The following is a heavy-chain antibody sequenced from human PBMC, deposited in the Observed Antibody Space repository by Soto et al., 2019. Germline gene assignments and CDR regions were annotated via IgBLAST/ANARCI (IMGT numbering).Heavy chain of an antibody. V-gene: IGHV2-26*01. D-gene: IGHD3-10*01. Sequence: QVTLKESGPVLVKPTETLTLTCTVSGFSLSDTRVGVSWIRQPPGKALEWLAHIFSNDEKSYSTSLKNRLTISKGTSKSQVVLTMTNMDPVDTATYYCARIDFGELSGYYYYGLDVWGQGTTATVSS. CDR2: IFSNDEK. CDR3: ARIDFGELSGYYYYGLDV. J-gene: IGHJ6*02. CDR1: GFSLSDTRVG.